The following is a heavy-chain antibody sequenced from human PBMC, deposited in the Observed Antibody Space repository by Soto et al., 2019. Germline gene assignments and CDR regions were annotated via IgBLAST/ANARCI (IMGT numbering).Heavy chain of an antibody. CDR1: GDSLSSCSYY. CDR3: GRAATRLNRSIDS. V-gene: IGHV4-31*11. Sequence: QVQLQESGPGLVKPSETLFLTCAVSGDSLSSCSYYWTWARQHPGEGLEWMGYIYFSGSAYSNPCLKNPLTLSVGTSKNQFSLRLDSVTAADTAVYYCGRAATRLNRSIDSLGQGSLVTVSS. J-gene: IGHJ4*02. CDR2: IYFSGSA. D-gene: IGHD5-12*01.